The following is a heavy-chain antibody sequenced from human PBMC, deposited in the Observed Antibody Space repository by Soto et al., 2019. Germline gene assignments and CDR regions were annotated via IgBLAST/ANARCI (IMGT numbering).Heavy chain of an antibody. CDR1: GFTFSSYG. J-gene: IGHJ4*02. CDR2: ISYDGSNK. D-gene: IGHD3-3*01. V-gene: IGHV3-30*18. Sequence: PGGSLRLSCAASGFTFSSYGMHWVRQAPGKGLEWVAVISYDGSNKYYADSVKGRFTISRDNSKNTLYLQMNSLRVEDTAVYYCAKDRPAYYDFWSGYNPFNWGQGTLVTVSS. CDR3: AKDRPAYYDFWSGYNPFN.